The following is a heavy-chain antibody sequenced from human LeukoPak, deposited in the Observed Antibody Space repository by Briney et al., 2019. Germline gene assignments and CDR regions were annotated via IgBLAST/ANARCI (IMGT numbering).Heavy chain of an antibody. CDR2: ISSSSSYI. CDR3: ASMTHKGY. CDR1: GGSVSSGSYY. J-gene: IGHJ4*02. V-gene: IGHV3-21*01. Sequence: ETLSLTCTVSGGSVSSGSYYWSWVRQAPGKGLEWVSSISSSSSYIYYADSVKGRFTISRDNAKNSLYLQMNSLRAEDTAVYYCASMTHKGYWGQGTLVTVSS.